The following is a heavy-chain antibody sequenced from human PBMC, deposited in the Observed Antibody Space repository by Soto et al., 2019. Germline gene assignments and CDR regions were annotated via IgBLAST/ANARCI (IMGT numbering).Heavy chain of an antibody. V-gene: IGHV4-4*07. J-gene: IGHJ4*02. Sequence: SEPLSLTCTVSDASISAYAGSWIRQPAGKGLEWIGRLYSSGNTNYNPSFKSRLTMSADTSKNQFSLKLSSVTAADTAVYYCARSVPQTSWIQLWFLDYWGQGTLVTVSS. D-gene: IGHD5-18*01. CDR2: LYSSGNT. CDR3: ARSVPQTSWIQLWFLDY. CDR1: DASISAYA.